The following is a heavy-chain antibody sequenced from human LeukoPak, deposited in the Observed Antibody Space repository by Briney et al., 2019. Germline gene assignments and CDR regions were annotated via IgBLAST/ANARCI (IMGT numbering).Heavy chain of an antibody. CDR3: AKCLYSYGPPHFDF. CDR1: GFTFSGYA. CDR2: MSGSGDDT. J-gene: IGHJ4*02. D-gene: IGHD5-18*01. V-gene: IGHV3-23*01. Sequence: GGSLRLSCAASGFTFSGYAMSWVRQAPGKGLEWVSFMSGSGDDTKYADSVKGRFIISRDKTKNTLYLQMKSLRAEDTAVDYCAKCLYSYGPPHFDFWGQGTLVTVSS.